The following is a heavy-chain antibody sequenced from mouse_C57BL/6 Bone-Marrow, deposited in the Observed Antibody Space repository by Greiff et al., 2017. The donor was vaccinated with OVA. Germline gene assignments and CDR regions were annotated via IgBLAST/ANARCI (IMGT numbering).Heavy chain of an antibody. CDR1: GFTFSSYG. CDR2: ISSCGSYT. D-gene: IGHD2-3*01. J-gene: IGHJ3*01. Sequence: EVKLMESGGDLVKPGGSLKLSCAASGFTFSSYGMSWVRQTPDKRLEWVATISSCGSYTYYPDSVKGRFTISRDNAKNTLYLQMSSLKSEDTAMYYCASPSMMVRAYWGKGTLVTVSA. V-gene: IGHV5-6*01. CDR3: ASPSMMVRAY.